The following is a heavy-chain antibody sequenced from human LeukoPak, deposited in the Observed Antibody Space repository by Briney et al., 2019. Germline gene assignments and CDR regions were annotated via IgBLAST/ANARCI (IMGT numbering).Heavy chain of an antibody. CDR3: ARKAYGLDV. V-gene: IGHV3-7*03. CDR1: GFTFSSYW. CDR2: IKQDGSEK. Sequence: GGSLRLSCAPPGFTFSSYWMSWVRQAPGKGLEWVANIKQDGSEKYYVDSVKGRFTISRDNAKNSLYLRMNSLRAEDTAVYYCARKAYGLDVWGKGTTVTVSS. J-gene: IGHJ6*04.